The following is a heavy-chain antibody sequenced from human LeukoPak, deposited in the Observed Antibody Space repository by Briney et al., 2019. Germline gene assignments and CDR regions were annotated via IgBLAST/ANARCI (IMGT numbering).Heavy chain of an antibody. CDR3: ATGGNFYYSH. J-gene: IGHJ1*01. CDR1: GFPFSGYG. D-gene: IGHD4-11*01. CDR2: AYGDGSSQ. V-gene: IGHV3-33*01. Sequence: GGSLRLSCAASGFPFSGYGMHWVRQAPGKGLEWVAVAYGDGSSQYYADSEKGRFSISKDISKNTLSLQMNSLRAEDTAVYSCATGGNFYYSHWGQGTLVTVSS.